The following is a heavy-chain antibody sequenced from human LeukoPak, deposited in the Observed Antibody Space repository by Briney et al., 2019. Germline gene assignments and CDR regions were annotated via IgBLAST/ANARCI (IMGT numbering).Heavy chain of an antibody. Sequence: SGTLSLTCAVSGGSISSSNWWSWVRQPPGKGLEWIGEIYHSGSTNYNPSLKSRVTISVDKSKNQFSLKLSSVTAADTAVYYCARAPVDYGSGSYHDYWGQGTLVTVSS. J-gene: IGHJ4*02. CDR1: GGSISSSNW. CDR2: IYHSGST. D-gene: IGHD3-10*01. V-gene: IGHV4-4*02. CDR3: ARAPVDYGSGSYHDY.